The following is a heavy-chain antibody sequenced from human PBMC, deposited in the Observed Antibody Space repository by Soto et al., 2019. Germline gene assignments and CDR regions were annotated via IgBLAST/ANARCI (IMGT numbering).Heavy chain of an antibody. CDR2: INAGNGNT. V-gene: IGHV1-3*01. Sequence: QVQLVQSGAEVKKPGASVKVSCKASGYTFTSYAMHWVRQAPGQRLEWMGWINAGNGNTKYSQKFQGRVTITRDTPASTANRELGSWRSEDTAVYYCAREKGLWFGVGRPINDGMDVWGQGTTVTVSS. D-gene: IGHD3-10*01. CDR3: AREKGLWFGVGRPINDGMDV. CDR1: GYTFTSYA. J-gene: IGHJ6*02.